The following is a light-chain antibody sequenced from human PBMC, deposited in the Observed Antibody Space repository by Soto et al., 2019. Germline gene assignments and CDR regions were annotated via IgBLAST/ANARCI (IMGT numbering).Light chain of an antibody. V-gene: IGKV3-20*01. CDR3: QQYDSSPRT. Sequence: EIVLTQSPGTLSLSPGERGTLSCRASQNLGTLYLAWFQQKSGQAPRLLIYSASRRATGIPDRFTGSGSGTDFTLTINRVEPEDFAVYFCQQYDSSPRTFGQGTKVDIK. J-gene: IGKJ1*01. CDR1: QNLGTLY. CDR2: SAS.